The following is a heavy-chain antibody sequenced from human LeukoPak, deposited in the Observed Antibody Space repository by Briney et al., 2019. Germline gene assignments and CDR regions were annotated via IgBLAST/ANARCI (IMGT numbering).Heavy chain of an antibody. CDR3: XXYSGAHHKTFDY. Sequence: GRSLRLSCAASGFTFSSYGMHWVRQAPGKGLEWVAHIREDGSEKYYLDSVEGRFTISRDNAKSSLYLQLNSLRVDDTAVYYCXXYSGAHHKTFDYWGRGTLVTVSS. D-gene: IGHD1-26*01. J-gene: IGHJ4*02. V-gene: IGHV3-7*01. CDR2: IREDGSEK. CDR1: GFTFSSYG.